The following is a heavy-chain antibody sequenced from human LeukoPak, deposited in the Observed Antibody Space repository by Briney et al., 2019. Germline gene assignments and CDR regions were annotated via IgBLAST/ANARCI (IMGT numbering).Heavy chain of an antibody. J-gene: IGHJ5*02. CDR2: IFYSGST. V-gene: IGHV4-39*07. CDR1: GGSISTSNYY. D-gene: IGHD6-19*01. Sequence: MPSETLSLTCTVSGGSISTSNYYWGWIRQPPGKGLEWIGNIFYSGSTYYSPSLRSRVTISLDTSKNQFSLKLSSVTAADTAVYYCARESSGWFATWGQGTLVTVSS. CDR3: ARESSGWFAT.